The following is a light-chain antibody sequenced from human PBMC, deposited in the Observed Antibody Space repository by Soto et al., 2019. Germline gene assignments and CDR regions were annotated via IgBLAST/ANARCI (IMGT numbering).Light chain of an antibody. CDR2: GIS. Sequence: EVVVTQSPGTLSLSPGERAALSCRASQSLTYNYLAWFQQKPGQAPRLLIYGISNRATGIPDRFSGSGSGTDFTLTISRLEPEDFAVYYCQRYGSSPPWTFGQGTKVEIK. CDR3: QRYGSSPPWT. V-gene: IGKV3-20*01. J-gene: IGKJ1*01. CDR1: QSLTYNY.